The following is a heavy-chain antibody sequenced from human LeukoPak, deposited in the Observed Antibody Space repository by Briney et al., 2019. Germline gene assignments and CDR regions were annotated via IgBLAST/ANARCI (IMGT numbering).Heavy chain of an antibody. CDR2: IIPIFGTA. J-gene: IGHJ3*02. CDR3: ARDVGSSWYGRAFDI. Sequence: GASVKVSCKASGGTFSSYAISWVRQAPGRGLEWMGGIIPIFGTANYAQKFQGRVTITTDESTSTAYMELSSLRSEDTAVYYCARDVGSSWYGRAFDIWGQGTMVTVSS. V-gene: IGHV1-69*05. CDR1: GGTFSSYA. D-gene: IGHD6-13*01.